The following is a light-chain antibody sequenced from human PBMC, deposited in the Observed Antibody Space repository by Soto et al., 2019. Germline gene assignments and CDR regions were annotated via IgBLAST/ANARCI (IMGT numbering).Light chain of an antibody. CDR1: QGISSY. J-gene: IGKJ5*01. V-gene: IGKV1-9*01. CDR2: AAS. CDR3: QQLRDYPIT. Sequence: DIQMTQSPSTLSASVGDRVTITCRASQGISSYLAWYQQKPGKAPKLLIYAASTLQSGVPSRFSGSGSGTEFTLTISSLQPEDFATYYCQQLRDYPITFGQGTRLEIK.